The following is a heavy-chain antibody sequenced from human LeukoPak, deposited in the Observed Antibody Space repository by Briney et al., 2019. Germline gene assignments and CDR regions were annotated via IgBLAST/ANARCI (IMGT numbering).Heavy chain of an antibody. V-gene: IGHV3-30*18. D-gene: IGHD1-7*01. Sequence: GRSLRLSCAASGFTFSSYGMHWVRQTPGKGLEWVAVISYDGSNKYYADSVKGRFTISRDNSKNTLYLQMNSLRAEDTAVYYCAKDWSPVKLELLFDYWGQGTLVTVSS. CDR3: AKDWSPVKLELLFDY. CDR2: ISYDGSNK. CDR1: GFTFSSYG. J-gene: IGHJ4*02.